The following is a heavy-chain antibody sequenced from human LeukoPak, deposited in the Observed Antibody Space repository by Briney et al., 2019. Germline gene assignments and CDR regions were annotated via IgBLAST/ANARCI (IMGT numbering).Heavy chain of an antibody. Sequence: PSETLSLTCTVSGGAISSYHWSWIRQPAGKGLEWIGRIYTSGSANYSPSLKSRVTMSVDTSKNQFSLKLSSVTAADTAVYYCARTIAAADDFDYWGQGTLVTVSS. CDR2: IYTSGSA. V-gene: IGHV4-4*07. D-gene: IGHD6-13*01. CDR3: ARTIAAADDFDY. CDR1: GGAISSYH. J-gene: IGHJ4*02.